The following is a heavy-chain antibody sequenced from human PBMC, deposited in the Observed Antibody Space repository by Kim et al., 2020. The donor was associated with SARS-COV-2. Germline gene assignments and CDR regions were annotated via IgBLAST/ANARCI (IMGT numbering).Heavy chain of an antibody. CDR2: IWYDGSNK. CDR3: ARDGGYSYGDSNYYYYGMDV. CDR1: GFTFSSYG. V-gene: IGHV3-33*08. J-gene: IGHJ6*04. D-gene: IGHD5-18*01. Sequence: GGSLRLSCAASGFTFSSYGMHWVRQAPGKGLEWVAVIWYDGSNKYYADSVKGRFTISRDNSKNTLYLQMNSQRAEDTAVYYCARDGGYSYGDSNYYYYGMDVWDKGTTLTVAS.